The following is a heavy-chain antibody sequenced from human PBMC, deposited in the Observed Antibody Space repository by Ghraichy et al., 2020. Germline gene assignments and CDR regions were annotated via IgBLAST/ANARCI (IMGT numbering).Heavy chain of an antibody. D-gene: IGHD5-12*01. Sequence: GGTLRLSCAASGSMFDEYGMSWVRQAPGKGLEWVSGINWEGSNTGYADSVKGRFTISRDNAKNSLYLQMNSLRAEDTALYRCARVSNSGYDWYFDLWGRGTLVTVSS. CDR1: GSMFDEYG. V-gene: IGHV3-20*01. CDR2: INWEGSNT. CDR3: ARVSNSGYDWYFDL. J-gene: IGHJ2*01.